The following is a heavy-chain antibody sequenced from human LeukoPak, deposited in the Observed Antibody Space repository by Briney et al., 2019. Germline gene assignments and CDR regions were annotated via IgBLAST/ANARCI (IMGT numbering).Heavy chain of an antibody. J-gene: IGHJ4*02. D-gene: IGHD5-24*01. V-gene: IGHV4-59*01. CDR3: AVGKMATFDY. Sequence: SETLSLTCNISGDSISSYYWTWIRQPPGRGLEWIGYIYYSGSTNYNPSLKSRVTISVDTSKNQFSLKLSSVTAADTAVYYCAVGKMATFDYWGREPWSPSPQ. CDR1: GDSISSYY. CDR2: IYYSGST.